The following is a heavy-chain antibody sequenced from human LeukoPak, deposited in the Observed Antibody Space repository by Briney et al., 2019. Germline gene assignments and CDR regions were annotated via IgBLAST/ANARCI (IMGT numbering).Heavy chain of an antibody. Sequence: SETLSLTCAVYGGSFSGYYWSWIRQPPGKGLEWIGEINHSGSTNYNPSLKSRVTISVDTSKNQFSLKLSSVTAADTAVYYCASAVDSSGWCDYWGQGTLVTVSS. CDR3: ASAVDSSGWCDY. CDR1: GGSFSGYY. D-gene: IGHD6-19*01. V-gene: IGHV4-34*01. CDR2: INHSGST. J-gene: IGHJ4*02.